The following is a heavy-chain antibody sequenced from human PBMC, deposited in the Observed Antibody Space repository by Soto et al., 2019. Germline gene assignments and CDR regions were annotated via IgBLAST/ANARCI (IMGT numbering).Heavy chain of an antibody. V-gene: IGHV1-2*04. CDR1: GYTFTGYY. Sequence: ASVKVSCKASGYTFTGYYMHWVRQAPGQGLEWMGWINPNSGGTNYAQKFQGWVTMTRDTSTSTAYMELSRLRSDDTAVYYCARASLYYDFWSGIAGYDYYYGMDVWGQGTTVTVSS. CDR3: ARASLYYDFWSGIAGYDYYYGMDV. CDR2: INPNSGGT. J-gene: IGHJ6*02. D-gene: IGHD3-3*01.